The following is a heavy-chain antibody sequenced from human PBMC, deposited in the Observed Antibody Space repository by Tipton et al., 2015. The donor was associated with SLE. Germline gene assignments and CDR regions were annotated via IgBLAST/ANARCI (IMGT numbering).Heavy chain of an antibody. CDR1: GGSISSSLYY. CDR2: IYYDGNS. CDR3: ARLAAGGYYDSSGSGYFDY. D-gene: IGHD3-22*01. J-gene: IGHJ4*02. V-gene: IGHV4-39*07. Sequence: TLSLTCTASGGSISSSLYYWGWIRQPPGKGLEWIGSIYYDGNSFYNPSLKSRVTLSVGTSKNQFSLKLSSVTAADTAVYYCARLAAGGYYDSSGSGYFDYWGQGTLVTVSS.